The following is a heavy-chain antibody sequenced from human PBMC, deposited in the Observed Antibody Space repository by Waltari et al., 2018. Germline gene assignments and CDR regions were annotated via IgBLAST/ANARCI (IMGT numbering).Heavy chain of an antibody. J-gene: IGHJ5*02. V-gene: IGHV4-4*02. CDR3: ARDRGRGLYLDT. D-gene: IGHD2-15*01. Sequence: QLQESGPGLVKPSGTLSLSCAVPGDSVSSASLWNGVRQSPQKGLEWLGQVHGSGRTNYNPSFASRVTVSLDTSKNLFSLKVTSATAADTAVYYCARDRGRGLYLDTWGPGTLVTVSP. CDR2: VHGSGRT. CDR1: GDSVSSASL.